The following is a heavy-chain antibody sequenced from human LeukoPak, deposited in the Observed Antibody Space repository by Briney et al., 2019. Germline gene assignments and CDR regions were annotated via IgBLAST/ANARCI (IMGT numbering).Heavy chain of an antibody. CDR3: AREFDYVWGSYRQFDN. V-gene: IGHV1-46*01. D-gene: IGHD3-16*02. CDR1: GYTFTSYY. Sequence: GASVKVSCKASGYTFTSYYMHWVRQAPGQGLEWMGIINPSGGSTSYAQKFQGRVTMTRDTSTSTVYMELSSLRSEDTAVYYCAREFDYVWGSYRQFDNWGQGTLVTVSS. CDR2: INPSGGST. J-gene: IGHJ4*02.